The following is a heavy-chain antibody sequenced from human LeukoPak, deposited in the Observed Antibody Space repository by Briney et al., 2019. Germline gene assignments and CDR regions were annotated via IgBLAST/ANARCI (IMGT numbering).Heavy chain of an antibody. CDR1: DGAIAGYS. D-gene: IGHD1-14*01. CDR2: IYYSGDT. J-gene: IGHJ3*02. Sequence: SETLSLTCTVSDGAIAGYSWSWIRQPPGKGLEWIGYIYYSGDTNYNPSLQSRVTVSVDTSKNQFSLKLSSVTAADTAVYYCARDLPEGAFDIWGQGTMVTVSS. CDR3: ARDLPEGAFDI. V-gene: IGHV4-59*01.